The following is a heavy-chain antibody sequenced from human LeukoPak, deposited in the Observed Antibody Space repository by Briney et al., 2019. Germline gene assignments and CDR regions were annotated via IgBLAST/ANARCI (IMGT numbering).Heavy chain of an antibody. Sequence: ASVKVSCKASGYTFTGYYMHWVRQAPGQGLELMGWINPNSGGTNYAQKFQGRVTMTRDTSISTAYMELSRLRSDDTAVYYCARVSLYYDILTGYRAENFQHWGQGTLVTVSS. V-gene: IGHV1-2*02. D-gene: IGHD3-9*01. CDR2: INPNSGGT. J-gene: IGHJ1*01. CDR3: ARVSLYYDILTGYRAENFQH. CDR1: GYTFTGYY.